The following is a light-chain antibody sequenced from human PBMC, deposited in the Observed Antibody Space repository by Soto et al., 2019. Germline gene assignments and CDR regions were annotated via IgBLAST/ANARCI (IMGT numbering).Light chain of an antibody. CDR1: QGVNNF. CDR3: HQRSNWYT. CDR2: DAF. J-gene: IGKJ2*01. V-gene: IGKV3-11*01. Sequence: EDVLTQSPATLSLSPGERATLSCRASQGVNNFVAWYQQKPGQAPRLLIFDAFKRATGIPDRFSGSGSGTDFTLTISSLEPEDGAVYYCHQRSNWYTFGQGTKLEIK.